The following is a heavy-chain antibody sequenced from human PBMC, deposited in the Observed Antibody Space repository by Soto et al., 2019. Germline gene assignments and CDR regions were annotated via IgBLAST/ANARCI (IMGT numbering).Heavy chain of an antibody. CDR3: ARRREDYDFWSGYRTRSYYYYGMDV. V-gene: IGHV5-10-1*01. Sequence: PGESLKISCKGSGYSFTSYWISWVRQMPGKGLEWMGRIDPSDSYTNYSPSFQGHVTISADKSISTAYLQWSSLKASDTAMYYCARRREDYDFWSGYRTRSYYYYGMDVWGQGTTVTVSS. J-gene: IGHJ6*02. CDR2: IDPSDSYT. CDR1: GYSFTSYW. D-gene: IGHD3-3*01.